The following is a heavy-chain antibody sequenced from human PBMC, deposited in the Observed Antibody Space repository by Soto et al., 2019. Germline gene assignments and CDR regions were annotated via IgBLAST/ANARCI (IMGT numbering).Heavy chain of an antibody. J-gene: IGHJ4*02. D-gene: IGHD6-19*01. CDR1: GYNFTNYH. CDR3: ALPKNTLGWYNF. CDR2: INPNGVST. V-gene: IGHV1-46*01. Sequence: QVQVVQSGAEVKKPGASVKVSCKTSGYNFTNYHVHWVRQAPGQGLEWMGEINPNGVSTTYAQHRQGRVTMTSDSSTSTVYMEMGSLRSDDSAVYYCALPKNTLGWYNFWGQGTLVTVS.